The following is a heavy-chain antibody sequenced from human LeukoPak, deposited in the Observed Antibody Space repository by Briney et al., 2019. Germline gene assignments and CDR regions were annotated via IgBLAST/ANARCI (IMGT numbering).Heavy chain of an antibody. CDR2: ISGSGGST. CDR1: GFTFSSYA. D-gene: IGHD3-22*01. J-gene: IGHJ4*02. CDR3: AKGSDYDSSGYSPYFDY. Sequence: TGGSLRLSCAASGFTFSSYAMSWVHQAPGKRLEWVSAISGSGGSTYYADSVKGRFTISRDNSKNTLYLQMNSLRAEDTAVYYCAKGSDYDSSGYSPYFDYWGQGTLVTVSS. V-gene: IGHV3-23*01.